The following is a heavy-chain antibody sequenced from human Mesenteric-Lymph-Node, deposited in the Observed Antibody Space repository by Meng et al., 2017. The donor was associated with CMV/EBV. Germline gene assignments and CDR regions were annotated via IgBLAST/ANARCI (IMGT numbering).Heavy chain of an antibody. V-gene: IGHV2-5*02. J-gene: IGHJ4*02. CDR1: WFSLSTSGVS. CDR3: ARQWLGELAFDS. Sequence: TFSWFSLSTSGVSVGWIRQAPGKALEWLALSYWDDDKRYSPSLKGRLTITKDTSKNQVVLTMTNMDPVDTASYYCARQWLGELAFDSWGQGALVTVSS. D-gene: IGHD3-10*01. CDR2: SYWDDDK.